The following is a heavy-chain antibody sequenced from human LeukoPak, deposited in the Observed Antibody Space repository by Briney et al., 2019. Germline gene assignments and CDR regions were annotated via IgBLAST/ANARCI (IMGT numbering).Heavy chain of an antibody. D-gene: IGHD3-10*01. CDR2: IFPRDSYF. J-gene: IGHJ6*02. V-gene: IGHV5-51*01. CDR3: VRSLPGTLLRGYGMDV. CDR1: GFTFTSYW. Sequence: PGESLEISCKTSGFTFTSYWIGWVRPPPGKGLECMGVIFPRDSYFRYSPSFQGQLTISADESTNTAYLHWGSLKASDSAMYYCVRSLPGTLLRGYGMDVWGPGTTVTVS.